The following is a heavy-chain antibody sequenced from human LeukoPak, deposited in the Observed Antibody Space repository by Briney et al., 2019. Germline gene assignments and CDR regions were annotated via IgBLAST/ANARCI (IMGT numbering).Heavy chain of an antibody. CDR3: ARVRNEVATASDAFDI. Sequence: PSETLSLTCTVSRYSISSGYYWGWIRQPPGKGLEWIGSISHSGSTYYNPSLKSRVTISVDTSKNQFSLKLSSVTAADTAVYYCARVRNEVATASDAFDIWGQGTMVTVSS. CDR1: RYSISSGYY. J-gene: IGHJ3*02. CDR2: ISHSGST. V-gene: IGHV4-38-2*02. D-gene: IGHD5-12*01.